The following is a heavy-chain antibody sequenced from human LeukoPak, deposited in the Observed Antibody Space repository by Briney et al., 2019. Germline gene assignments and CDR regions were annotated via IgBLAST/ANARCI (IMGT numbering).Heavy chain of an antibody. CDR3: ASARRITGTTPYYYYYGMDV. D-gene: IGHD1-20*01. V-gene: IGHV4-39*01. J-gene: IGHJ6*02. Sequence: SETLSLTCTVSGGSISSSSYYWGWIRQPPGKGLEWIGSIYYSGSTYYNPSLKSRVTISADTSKNQFSLKLSSVTAADTAVYYCASARRITGTTPYYYYYGMDVWGQGTTVTVSS. CDR1: GGSISSSSYY. CDR2: IYYSGST.